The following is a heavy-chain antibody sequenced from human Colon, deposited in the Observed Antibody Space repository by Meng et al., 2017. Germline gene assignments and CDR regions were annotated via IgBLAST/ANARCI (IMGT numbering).Heavy chain of an antibody. V-gene: IGHV1-2*02. CDR3: ARGLNPHWFDP. CDR1: GYTFTAYF. Sequence: QVQLVQSGAELKKPGASVKVSCTTSGYTFTAYFIHWVRQAPGQGLEWMGWFNPNSGATNYAQNFQGRVTMTRATSATTAYMELSSPRSDDTAMYYCARGLNPHWFDPWGQGTLVTVSS. D-gene: IGHD1-14*01. J-gene: IGHJ5*02. CDR2: FNPNSGAT.